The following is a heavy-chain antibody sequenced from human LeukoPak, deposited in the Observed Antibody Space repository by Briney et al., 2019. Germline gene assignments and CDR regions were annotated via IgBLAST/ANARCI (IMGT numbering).Heavy chain of an antibody. D-gene: IGHD5-18*01. CDR3: ARGGEYSYGYFDY. Sequence: PGGSLRLSCTAAEFTLSNHWMHWVRQGPGKGLVWVSNINGDGSETTYADSVRGRFTISRDKGRNMMFLLMNSLRAEDTAVYFCARGGEYSYGYFDYWGQGIPVTVSS. V-gene: IGHV3-74*01. J-gene: IGHJ4*02. CDR1: EFTLSNHW. CDR2: INGDGSET.